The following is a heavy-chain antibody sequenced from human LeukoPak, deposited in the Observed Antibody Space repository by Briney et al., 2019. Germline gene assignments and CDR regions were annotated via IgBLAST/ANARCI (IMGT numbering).Heavy chain of an antibody. CDR2: INPNSGGT. CDR1: GYTFTGYY. Sequence: ASVKVSCKASGYTFTGYYMHWVRQAPGQGLEWMGWINPNSGGTNYAQKFQGRVTMTRDTSISTAYMELSRLRSDDTAVCYCARDQKRGSYEDLFGYWGQGTLVTVSS. D-gene: IGHD3-16*01. V-gene: IGHV1-2*02. J-gene: IGHJ4*02. CDR3: ARDQKRGSYEDLFGY.